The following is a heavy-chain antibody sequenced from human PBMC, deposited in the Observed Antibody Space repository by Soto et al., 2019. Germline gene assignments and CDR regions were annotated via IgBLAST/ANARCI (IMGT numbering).Heavy chain of an antibody. D-gene: IGHD2-15*01. Sequence: ASVKVSCKASGYTFTSYGISWVRQAPGQGLEWMGWISAYNGNTNYAQKLQGRVTMTTDTSTSTAYMELRSLRSDDTAVYYCAKVPLYSRESVAPKLYSCGRGTVVTVSS. CDR2: ISAYNGNT. CDR1: GYTFTSYG. J-gene: IGHJ4*02. V-gene: IGHV1-18*01. CDR3: AKVPLYSRESVAPKLYS.